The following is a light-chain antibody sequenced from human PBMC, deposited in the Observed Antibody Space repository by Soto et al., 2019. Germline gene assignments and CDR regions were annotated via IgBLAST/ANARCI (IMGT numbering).Light chain of an antibody. CDR1: QGISSW. V-gene: IGKV1-12*01. CDR3: QQSFIAPCT. Sequence: MTVSSSTLYAAVGGRIKNNCRASQGISSWLAWYQQKPGKVPKLLIYAASTLQSGVPSRFSGSGSGTDITLILSSLQAEDSATYYSQQSFIAPCTFGQGTKG. J-gene: IGKJ1*01. CDR2: AAS.